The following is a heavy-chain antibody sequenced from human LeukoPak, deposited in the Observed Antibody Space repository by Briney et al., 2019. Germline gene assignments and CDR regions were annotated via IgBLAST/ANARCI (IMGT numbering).Heavy chain of an antibody. CDR2: IRSNTYGGST. CDR3: ARVSRGGITASWFDP. CDR1: GFTFGDYG. Sequence: HPGGSLRLSCEGSGFTFGDYGVGWFRQAPGKGLQWVTSIRSNTYGGSTEHVPSVKGRFTISRDDSNSIAYLQMNSLKAEDTAIYYCARVSRGGITASWFDPWGQGTLVTVSS. D-gene: IGHD6-13*01. J-gene: IGHJ5*02. V-gene: IGHV3-49*03.